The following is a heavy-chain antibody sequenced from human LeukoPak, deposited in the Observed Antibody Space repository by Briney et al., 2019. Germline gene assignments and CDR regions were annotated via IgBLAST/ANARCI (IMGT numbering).Heavy chain of an antibody. J-gene: IGHJ6*02. CDR2: IYHSGST. V-gene: IGHV4-38-2*02. Sequence: SETLSLTCTVSGYSISSGYYWGWIRQPPGKGLEWIGSIYHSGSTYYNPSLKSRVTISVDTSKNQFSLKLSSVTAADTAVYYCTRGEGKNYYYYYGMDVWGQGTTVTVSS. CDR1: GYSISSGYY. CDR3: TRGEGKNYYYYYGMDV. D-gene: IGHD3-10*01.